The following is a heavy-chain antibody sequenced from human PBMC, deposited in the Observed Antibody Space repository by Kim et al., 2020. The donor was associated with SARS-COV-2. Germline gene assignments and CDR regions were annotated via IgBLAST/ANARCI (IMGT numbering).Heavy chain of an antibody. D-gene: IGHD2-21*01. CDR1: GGSFSGYY. Sequence: SETLSLTCAVYGGSFSGYYWSWIRQPPGKGLEWIGEINHSGSTNYNPSLKSRVTISVDTSKNQFSLKLSSVTAADTAVYYCARGSIAGRRSFDYWGQGTLVTVPS. CDR3: ARGSIAGRRSFDY. J-gene: IGHJ4*02. V-gene: IGHV4-34*01. CDR2: INHSGST.